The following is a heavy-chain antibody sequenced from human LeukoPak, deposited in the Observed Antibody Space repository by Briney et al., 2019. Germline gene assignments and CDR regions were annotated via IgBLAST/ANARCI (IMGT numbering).Heavy chain of an antibody. J-gene: IGHJ4*02. CDR3: ARSSERKYYFDY. CDR1: GFTFSSYG. Sequence: QSGGSLRLSCAASGFTFSSYGMHWVRQAPGKGLEWVAFIRYDGSNKYYADSVKGRFTISRDNSKDTLYLQMNSLRAEDTAVYYCARSSERKYYFDYWGQGTLVTVSS. D-gene: IGHD3-22*01. CDR2: IRYDGSNK. V-gene: IGHV3-30*02.